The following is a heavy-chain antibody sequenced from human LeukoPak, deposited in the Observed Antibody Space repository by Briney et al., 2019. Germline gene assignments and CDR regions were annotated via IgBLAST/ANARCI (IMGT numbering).Heavy chain of an antibody. CDR2: FDPEDGET. CDR1: GYTLTELS. Sequence: GASVKVSCKVSGYTLTELSMHGVRQAPGKGLEWMGGFDPEDGETIYAQKFQGRVTMTEDTSTDTAYMELSSLRSEDTAVYYCATAYYDSSGQRNYYGMDVWGQGTTVTVSS. D-gene: IGHD3-22*01. J-gene: IGHJ6*02. V-gene: IGHV1-24*01. CDR3: ATAYYDSSGQRNYYGMDV.